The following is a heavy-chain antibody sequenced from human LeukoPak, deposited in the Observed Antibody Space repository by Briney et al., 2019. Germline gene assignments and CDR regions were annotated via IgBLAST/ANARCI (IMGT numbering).Heavy chain of an antibody. CDR1: GGSINSYY. CDR2: IYYSGST. CDR3: ARLGYCSSTSCPP. Sequence: SETLSLTCTVSGGSINSYYWSWIRQPPGKGLEWIGYIYYSGSTNYNPSLKSRVTMSVDTSKNQFSLKLSSVTAADTAVYYCARLGYCSSTSCPPWGQGTLVTVSS. J-gene: IGHJ5*02. V-gene: IGHV4-59*12. D-gene: IGHD2-2*01.